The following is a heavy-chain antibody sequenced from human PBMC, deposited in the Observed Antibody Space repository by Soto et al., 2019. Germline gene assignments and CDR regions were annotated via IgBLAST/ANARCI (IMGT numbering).Heavy chain of an antibody. CDR1: GYTFSYYY. CDR2: INPNSGGT. CDR3: SREGKAAADVNWFDP. V-gene: IGHV1-2*02. J-gene: IGHJ5*02. D-gene: IGHD6-13*01. Sequence: ASVKVSCKASGYTFSYYYMHWVRQAPGQGPEWMGWINPNSGGTNYAQKFQGRVTMTRDTSISTAYMELSRLRSDDTAVYYWSREGKAAADVNWFDPWGQGTLVTVSS.